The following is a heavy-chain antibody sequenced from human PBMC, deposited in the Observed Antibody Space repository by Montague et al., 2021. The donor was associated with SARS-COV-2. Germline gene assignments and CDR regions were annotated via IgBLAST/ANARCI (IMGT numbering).Heavy chain of an antibody. V-gene: IGHV4-34*01. D-gene: IGHD1-1*01. J-gene: IGHJ4*02. Sequence: SETLSLTCAVYGRSFSDYHWTWIRQSPGGGLEWIGQINYGGSTKYNPSLRSRVTISIDTSKNQFSLKLTSVTAADTAVYYCVRGAPGYWGQGTLVTVSS. CDR2: INYGGST. CDR3: VRGAPGY. CDR1: GRSFSDYH.